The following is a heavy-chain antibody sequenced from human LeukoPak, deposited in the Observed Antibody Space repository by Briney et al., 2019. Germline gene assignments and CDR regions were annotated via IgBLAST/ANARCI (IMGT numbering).Heavy chain of an antibody. Sequence: GGSLRLSCSGFTFSSYWMSWVRQAPGRGLQWVANIKPDGSVKSYADSVKGRFTISGDNSKNSLYLQMNSLRAEGTAVYYCARNRGPGGGYFDYWGQGTLVTVSS. CDR1: GFTFSSYW. J-gene: IGHJ4*02. CDR3: ARNRGPGGGYFDY. V-gene: IGHV3-7*05. D-gene: IGHD1/OR15-1a*01. CDR2: IKPDGSVK.